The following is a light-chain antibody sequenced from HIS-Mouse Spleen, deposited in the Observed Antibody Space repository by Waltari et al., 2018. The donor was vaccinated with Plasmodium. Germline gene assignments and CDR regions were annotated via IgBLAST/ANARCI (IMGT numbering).Light chain of an antibody. Sequence: SSELTQDPAVSVALGQTVRITCQGDSLRSYYASWYQQKPGQAPYIVIYGKKHRPSGIPDRISGSSSGNTASLTITGAQAEDEADYYCNSRDSSGNHLVFGGGTKLTVL. V-gene: IGLV3-19*01. J-gene: IGLJ2*01. CDR1: SLRSYY. CDR3: NSRDSSGNHLV. CDR2: GKK.